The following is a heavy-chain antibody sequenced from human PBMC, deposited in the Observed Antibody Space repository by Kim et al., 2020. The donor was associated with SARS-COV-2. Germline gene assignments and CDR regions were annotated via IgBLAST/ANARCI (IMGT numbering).Heavy chain of an antibody. J-gene: IGHJ6*02. CDR2: ISWDGGSI. CDR1: GFTFDESA. V-gene: IGHV3-43D*03. CDR3: AKEQRGGMDV. Sequence: GGSLRLSCVASGFTFDESAMNWVRQVPGRGLEWVSVISWDGGSIYYAGSVKGRFTVTRDNSKNSLYLQMNSLRAEDSGLYYCAKEQRGGMDVWGQGTTVT.